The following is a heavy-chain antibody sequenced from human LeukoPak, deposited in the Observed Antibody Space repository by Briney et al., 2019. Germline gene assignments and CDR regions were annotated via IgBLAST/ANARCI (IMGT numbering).Heavy chain of an antibody. CDR1: GFTFTSSA. CDR3: ARGRAPMVAATPDY. V-gene: IGHV1-58*01. J-gene: IGHJ4*02. D-gene: IGHD2-15*01. CDR2: IVVGSGNT. Sequence: ASVKVSCKASGFTFTSSAVQWVRQARGQRLEWIGWIVVGSGNTNYAQKFQKRVTITRDMSTSTAYMELSSLRAEDTAVYYCARGRAPMVAATPDYWGQGTLVTVSS.